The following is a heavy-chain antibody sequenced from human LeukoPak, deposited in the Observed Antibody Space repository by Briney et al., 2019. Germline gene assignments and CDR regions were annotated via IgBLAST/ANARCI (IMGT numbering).Heavy chain of an antibody. J-gene: IGHJ5*02. D-gene: IGHD1-14*01. Sequence: SVKVSCKASGGTFSSYAISWVRQAPGQGLEWMGGIIPIIGTGDYAQKFQGRVTITADESTSTAYMELSSLRSEDTAVYYCARAGMARINWFDPWGQGTLVTVSS. CDR3: ARAGMARINWFDP. CDR2: IIPIIGTG. V-gene: IGHV1-69*13. CDR1: GGTFSSYA.